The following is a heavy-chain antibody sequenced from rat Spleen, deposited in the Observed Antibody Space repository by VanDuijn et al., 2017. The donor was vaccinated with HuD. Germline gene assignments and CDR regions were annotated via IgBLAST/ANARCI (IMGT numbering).Heavy chain of an antibody. D-gene: IGHD4-3*01. CDR1: GFSLTDYN. Sequence: QVQLKESGPGLVQPSQTLSLICTVAGFSLTDYNVHWIRQPPGKGLEWMGVIWNTGGSRYNPGLKSRLNISKDTSKSQVFLQMISLQTEDTATYFCARDRDSGYYFDSWGQGILVTVSS. V-gene: IGHV2-41*01. CDR2: IWNTGGS. CDR3: ARDRDSGYYFDS. J-gene: IGHJ2*01.